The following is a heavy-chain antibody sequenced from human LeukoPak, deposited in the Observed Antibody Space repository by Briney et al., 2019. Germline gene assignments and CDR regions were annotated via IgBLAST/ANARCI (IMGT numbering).Heavy chain of an antibody. J-gene: IGHJ6*03. Sequence: PGGSLRLSCAASGFTFSSYSMNWVRQAPGKGLEWVSSISSSSSYIYYADSVKGRFTISRDNSKNTLYLQMNSLRAEDTAVYYCAKEWRVLLWFGEQNMDVWGKGTTVTVSS. V-gene: IGHV3-21*04. CDR2: ISSSSSYI. D-gene: IGHD3-10*01. CDR3: AKEWRVLLWFGEQNMDV. CDR1: GFTFSSYS.